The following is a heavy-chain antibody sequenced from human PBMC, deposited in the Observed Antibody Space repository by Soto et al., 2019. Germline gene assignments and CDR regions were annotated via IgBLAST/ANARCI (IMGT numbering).Heavy chain of an antibody. V-gene: IGHV3-30*03. CDR3: AREQGFWSGAYYYYYGMDV. J-gene: IGHJ6*02. Sequence: PGGSLRLSCAASGFTFSSYGMHWVRQAPGKGLEWVAVISYDGSNKYYADSVKGRFTISRDNSKNTLYLQMNSLRAEDTAVYYCAREQGFWSGAYYYYYGMDVWGQGTTVTVSS. CDR1: GFTFSSYG. CDR2: ISYDGSNK. D-gene: IGHD3-3*01.